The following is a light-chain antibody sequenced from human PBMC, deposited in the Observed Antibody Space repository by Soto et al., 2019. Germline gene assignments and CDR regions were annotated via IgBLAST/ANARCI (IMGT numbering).Light chain of an antibody. J-gene: IGKJ5*01. CDR1: QSISSNY. CDR3: QQYTGPPTT. V-gene: IGKV3-20*01. CDR2: GAS. Sequence: NVLHPSLGTLSFSPVEVSQIYFRASQSISSNYLAWYQQKPGQAPRLLIYGASIRATGITARFSGSGSRTEFTLNISSLEPEDSAVYFCQQYTGPPTTVGPGTRLEI.